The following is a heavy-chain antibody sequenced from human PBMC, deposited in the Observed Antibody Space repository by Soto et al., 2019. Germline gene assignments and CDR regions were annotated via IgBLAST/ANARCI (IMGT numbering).Heavy chain of an antibody. V-gene: IGHV1-69*01. Sequence: QVQLVQSGAEVKKPGSSVKVSCKASGGTFSSYAISWVRQAPGQGLEWMGGIISIFGTANYAQKFQGRVTITADESPNTAYLEQSSRRAEDTAVYYWARGWYRGSYGNYYYGMDVWGQGTTVTVSS. D-gene: IGHD1-26*01. CDR3: ARGWYRGSYGNYYYGMDV. CDR1: GGTFSSYA. J-gene: IGHJ6*02. CDR2: IISIFGTA.